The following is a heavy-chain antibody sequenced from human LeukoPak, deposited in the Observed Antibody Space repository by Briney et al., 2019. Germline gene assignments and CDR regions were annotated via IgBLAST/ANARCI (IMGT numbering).Heavy chain of an antibody. V-gene: IGHV3-11*01. CDR1: GFSFSDYY. D-gene: IGHD3-22*01. J-gene: IGHJ6*02. Sequence: GGSLRLSCVACGFSFSDYYMSWIRQAPGRGLEWISYISGSGSDLYYADSVKGRFTISSDNANNSLYLQMNSLRAEDTAVYYCARSIGYYYTMDVWGQGTTVTVSS. CDR3: ARSIGYYYTMDV. CDR2: ISGSGSDL.